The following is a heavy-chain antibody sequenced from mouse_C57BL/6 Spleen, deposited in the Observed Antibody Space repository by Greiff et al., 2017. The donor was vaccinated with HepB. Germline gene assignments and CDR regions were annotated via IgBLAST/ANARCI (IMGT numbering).Heavy chain of an antibody. CDR3: ARYPFGTASFDY. CDR1: GFTFTDYY. V-gene: IGHV7-3*01. D-gene: IGHD4-1*01. CDR2: IRNKANGYTT. J-gene: IGHJ2*01. Sequence: EVKLVESGGGLVQPGGSLSLSCAASGFTFTDYYMSWVRQPPGKALEWLGFIRNKANGYTTEYSASMKGRFTISRDNSQSILYLQMNALRAEDRATYYCARYPFGTASFDYWGQGTTLTVSS.